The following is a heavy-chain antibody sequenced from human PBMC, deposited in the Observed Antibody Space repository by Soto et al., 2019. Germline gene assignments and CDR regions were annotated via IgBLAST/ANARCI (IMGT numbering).Heavy chain of an antibody. D-gene: IGHD3-3*01. Sequence: QITLNESGPTVVRPTETLTLTCRFSGFSLTTSGGGVGWIRQSPGKAPEWLALIYWDDDKRHSASLKSRLTITKDTSKNQVVLTVSDLDPTDTATYYCAHRVLRTVFGLVTTTAIYFDFWGQGTPVAVSS. CDR3: AHRVLRTVFGLVTTTAIYFDF. V-gene: IGHV2-5*02. J-gene: IGHJ4*02. CDR1: GFSLTTSGGG. CDR2: IYWDDDK.